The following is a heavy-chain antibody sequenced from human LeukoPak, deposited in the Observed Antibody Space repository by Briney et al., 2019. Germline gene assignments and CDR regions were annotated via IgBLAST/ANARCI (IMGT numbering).Heavy chain of an antibody. Sequence: SETLSLTCSVSGGSITVYYWNWLRQSPGKGLEGFGSISYSGSTNYNPSLKSRLTISIATSKNRCSLKVSSVIAADTAMYYCARGGSRSYTSSTLDYWGQGTLATVSS. V-gene: IGHV4-59*12. CDR2: ISYSGST. CDR1: GGSITVYY. D-gene: IGHD6-6*01. CDR3: ARGGSRSYTSSTLDY. J-gene: IGHJ4*02.